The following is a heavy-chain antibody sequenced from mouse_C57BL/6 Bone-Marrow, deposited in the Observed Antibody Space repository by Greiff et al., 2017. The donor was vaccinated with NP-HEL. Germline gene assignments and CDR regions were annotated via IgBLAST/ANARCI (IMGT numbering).Heavy chain of an antibody. J-gene: IGHJ3*01. CDR3: ASDYYDSSYGGFAY. V-gene: IGHV2-6*01. Sequence: VHLVESGPGLVAPSQSLSITCTVSGFSLTSYGVDWVRQSPGKGLEWLGVIWGVGSTNYNSALKSRLSISTDNSKCQVFLKMNSLQTDDTAMYYCASDYYDSSYGGFAYWGQGTLVTVSA. CDR2: IWGVGST. CDR1: GFSLTSYG. D-gene: IGHD1-1*01.